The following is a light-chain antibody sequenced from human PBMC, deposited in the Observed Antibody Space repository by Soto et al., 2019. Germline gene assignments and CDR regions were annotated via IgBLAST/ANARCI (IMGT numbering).Light chain of an antibody. Sequence: QSALTQPASLSGSPGQSITISCTGTSSDIGAYDYVSWFQQHPGKAPKLMISEVTNRPSGISNRFSGSKSGNTASLTISGLQAEDEADYFCSSYSSRTFVVFGGGTKVTVL. CDR2: EVT. CDR3: SSYSSRTFVV. CDR1: SSDIGAYDY. V-gene: IGLV2-14*01. J-gene: IGLJ2*01.